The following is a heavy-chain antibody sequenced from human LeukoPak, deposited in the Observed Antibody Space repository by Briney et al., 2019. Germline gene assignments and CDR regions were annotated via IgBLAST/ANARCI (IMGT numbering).Heavy chain of an antibody. CDR3: AAGAPGSGWYVGY. CDR1: GGSFSGYY. J-gene: IGHJ4*02. CDR2: INHSRST. D-gene: IGHD6-19*01. V-gene: IGHV4-34*01. Sequence: SETLPLTCAVYGGSFSGYYWSWVRQPPEKGLEWIGEINHSRSTNYNPSLKSRVTISVDTSKNQFSLKLSSVTAADTAVYYCAAGAPGSGWYVGYWGQGTLVTVSS.